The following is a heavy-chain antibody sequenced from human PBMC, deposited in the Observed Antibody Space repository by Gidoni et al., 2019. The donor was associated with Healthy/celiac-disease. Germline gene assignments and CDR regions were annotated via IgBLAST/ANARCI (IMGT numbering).Heavy chain of an antibody. V-gene: IGHV3-33*01. CDR1: GFTFSSYG. CDR3: ARENYGMDV. J-gene: IGHJ6*02. Sequence: QVQLVESGGGVVQPGRSLRLSCAASGFTFSSYGMHWVRQAPGKGLEWVAVIGYDGSNKYYAESVKGRFTISRDNSKNTLYLQMNSLRAEDTAVYYCARENYGMDVWGQGTTVTVSS. CDR2: IGYDGSNK.